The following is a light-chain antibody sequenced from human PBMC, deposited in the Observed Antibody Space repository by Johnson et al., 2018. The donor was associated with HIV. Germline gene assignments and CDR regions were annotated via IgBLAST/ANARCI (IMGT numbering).Light chain of an antibody. Sequence: QSVLTQSPSVSAAPGQKVTISCSGNSCDIGNNYVSTHQQLPGTAPKLLIYGNNKRPSGIPDRFSGSKSGTSATLGITGLQTGDEADYYCGTWDSSLSASYVFGTGTKVTVL. CDR1: SCDIGNNY. J-gene: IGLJ1*01. V-gene: IGLV1-51*01. CDR2: GNN. CDR3: GTWDSSLSASYV.